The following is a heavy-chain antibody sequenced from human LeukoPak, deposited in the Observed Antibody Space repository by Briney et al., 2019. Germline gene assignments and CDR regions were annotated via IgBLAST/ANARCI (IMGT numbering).Heavy chain of an antibody. CDR1: GFSFSSYS. CDR2: ISSSSSYI. D-gene: IGHD3-22*01. V-gene: IGHV3-21*01. Sequence: GGSLRLSCAASGFSFSSYSMNWVRQAPGKGLEWVSSISSSSSYIYYADSVKGRFTISRDNAKNSLYLQMNSLRAEDTAVYYCASTPNYDSSGRSSDYWGQGTLVTVSS. J-gene: IGHJ4*02. CDR3: ASTPNYDSSGRSSDY.